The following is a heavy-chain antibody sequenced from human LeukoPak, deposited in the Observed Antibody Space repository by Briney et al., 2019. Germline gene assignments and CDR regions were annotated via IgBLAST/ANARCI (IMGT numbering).Heavy chain of an antibody. D-gene: IGHD6-19*01. CDR2: ISAYKGNT. J-gene: IGHJ1*01. Sequence: ASVKVSCKASGYTFTSSGISWVRQAPGQGLEWMGWISAYKGNTNYAQRLQGRVTMTEDTSTDTAYMELSSLRSEDTAVYYCATAYSSGWYLGEYFQHWGQGTLVTVSS. CDR1: GYTFTSSG. CDR3: ATAYSSGWYLGEYFQH. V-gene: IGHV1-18*01.